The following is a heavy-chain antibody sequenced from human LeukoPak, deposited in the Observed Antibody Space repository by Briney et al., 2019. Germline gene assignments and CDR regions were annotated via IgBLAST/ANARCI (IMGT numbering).Heavy chain of an antibody. CDR1: GFTVSSNY. D-gene: IGHD6-19*01. CDR2: IYSGGST. J-gene: IGHJ4*02. V-gene: IGHV3-53*01. CDR3: ASEGIAVAGTVDY. Sequence: PGGSLGLSCAASGFTVSSNYMSWVRQAPGKGLEWVSVIYSGGSTYYADSVKGRFTISRDNSKNTLYLQMNSLRAEDTAVYYCASEGIAVAGTVDYWGQGTLVTVSS.